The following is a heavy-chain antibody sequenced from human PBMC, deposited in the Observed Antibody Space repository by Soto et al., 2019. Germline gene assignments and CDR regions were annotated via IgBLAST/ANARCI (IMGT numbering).Heavy chain of an antibody. CDR2: IFSSGTT. J-gene: IGHJ6*02. CDR3: ARSDEDSDYYHYVTDV. D-gene: IGHD2-15*01. V-gene: IGHV4-30-4*01. Sequence: PSENPALTCTVSGDSIGSGNKYWSWIRQAPGKGLEWIGYIFSSGTTYYNPSLKRRLTMSLDTSQNQASLQLNSVTTEDTAVHYCARSDEDSDYYHYVTDVWGRRTTGTVSS. CDR1: GDSIGSGNKY.